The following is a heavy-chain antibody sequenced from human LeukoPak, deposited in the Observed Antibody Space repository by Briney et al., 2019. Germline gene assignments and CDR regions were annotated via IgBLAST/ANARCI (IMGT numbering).Heavy chain of an antibody. Sequence: GGSLRLSCAASGFTFNIYEMNWVRQAPGKGLEWISYISADRNVIYYADSVKGRFIISRDNAKNSLYLQMNSLRVEDTAVYYCARALSYSYGSMDFWGQGTLVIVSS. CDR2: ISADRNVI. J-gene: IGHJ4*02. V-gene: IGHV3-48*03. CDR3: ARALSYSYGSMDF. D-gene: IGHD5-18*01. CDR1: GFTFNIYE.